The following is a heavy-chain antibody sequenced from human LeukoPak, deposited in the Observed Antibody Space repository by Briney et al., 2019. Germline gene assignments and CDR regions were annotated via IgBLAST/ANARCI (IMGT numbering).Heavy chain of an antibody. CDR2: ISSSSSYI. CDR3: ARVLSRELLDY. J-gene: IGHJ4*02. V-gene: IGHV3-21*01. CDR1: GFTFSSYS. D-gene: IGHD1-26*01. Sequence: GGSLRLSCAASGFTFSSYSMNWVRQAPGKGLEWVSSISSSSSYIYYADSVKGRFTISRDNAKNSLYLQMNSLRAEDTAAYYCARVLSRELLDYWGQGTLVTVSS.